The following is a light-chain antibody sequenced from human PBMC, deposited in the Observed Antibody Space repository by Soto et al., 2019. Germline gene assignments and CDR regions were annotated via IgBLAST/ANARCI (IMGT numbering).Light chain of an antibody. CDR1: SSDVVNYNY. CDR3: SSFTTVSTPVV. V-gene: IGLV2-14*01. CDR2: DVN. Sequence: QSALTQPASVSGSPGQSITISCTGTSSDVVNYNYVSWYQQHPGKAPKVMIYDVNNRPSGVSNRFSGSKCGNTASLTISGLQAEDEADYYCSSFTTVSTPVVFGGGTKLTVL. J-gene: IGLJ2*01.